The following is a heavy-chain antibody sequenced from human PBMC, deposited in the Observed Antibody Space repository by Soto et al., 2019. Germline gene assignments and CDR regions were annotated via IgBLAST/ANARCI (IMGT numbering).Heavy chain of an antibody. J-gene: IGHJ6*02. CDR3: ARGRGVVTAIRYYYYYGMDV. CDR2: INHSGST. V-gene: IGHV4-34*01. D-gene: IGHD2-21*02. Sequence: QPPGKGLEWIGEINHSGSTNYNPSLKSRVTISVDTSKNQFSLKLSSVTAADTAVYYCARGRGVVTAIRYYYYYGMDVWGQGTTVTVSS.